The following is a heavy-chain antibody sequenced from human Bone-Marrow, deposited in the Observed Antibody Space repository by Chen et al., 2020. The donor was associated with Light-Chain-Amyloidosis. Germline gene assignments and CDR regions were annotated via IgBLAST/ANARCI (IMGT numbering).Heavy chain of an antibody. D-gene: IGHD3-9*01. CDR1: GFAFSSYA. CDR2: ISGSGGSR. Sequence: EVQLVESGGGLLQRGGSLRLSCAASGFAFSSYAMSWVHQAPGKGLEWVSTISGSGGSRYYGDSVKGRLTISRDNSKNALFLQMNSLRAEDTAVYYCAKDISYDEILPGYPADAFDIWGQGTMVTVSS. CDR3: AKDISYDEILPGYPADAFDI. V-gene: IGHV3-23*04. J-gene: IGHJ3*02.